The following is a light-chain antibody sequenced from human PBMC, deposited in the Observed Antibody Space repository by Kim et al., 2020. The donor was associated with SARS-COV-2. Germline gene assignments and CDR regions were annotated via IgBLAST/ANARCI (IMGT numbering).Light chain of an antibody. CDR1: QSVLYSSNNKNY. CDR2: WAS. V-gene: IGKV4-1*01. J-gene: IGKJ2*01. CDR3: QQYYSTPPL. Sequence: RATINCKSSQSVLYSSNNKNYLAWYQQKPGQPPKLLIYWASTRESGVPDRFSGSGSGTDFTLTISSLQAEDVAVYYCQQYYSTPPLFGQGTKLEI.